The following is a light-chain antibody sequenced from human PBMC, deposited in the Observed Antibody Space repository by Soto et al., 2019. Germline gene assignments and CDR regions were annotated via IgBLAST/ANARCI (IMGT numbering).Light chain of an antibody. CDR2: GNF. J-gene: IGLJ2*01. CDR1: SSSIGAGYD. CDR3: QSYDSSLSGVV. V-gene: IGLV1-40*01. Sequence: QSVLTQPPSVSGAPGQRVTISCAGGSSSIGAGYDVHWYQQLPGTAPKLLIYGNFNRPSGVPDRFSGSKSGTSASMAITGVQAGDEADYYCQSYDSSLSGVVFGGGTKLTVL.